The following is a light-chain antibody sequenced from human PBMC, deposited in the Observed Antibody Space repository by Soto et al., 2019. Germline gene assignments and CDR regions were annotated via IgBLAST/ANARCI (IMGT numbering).Light chain of an antibody. V-gene: IGKV1-12*01. CDR3: QQSNSFPYT. Sequence: DIQMTQSPSFVSASVGDIITITCRASQPINTWLAWYQQKPGKAPNLLIYAASTLHRGAPSRFSGRGSGTDFSLTIRNLEPEDFATYYCQQSNSFPYTFGQGTKVEMK. CDR2: AAS. J-gene: IGKJ2*01. CDR1: QPINTW.